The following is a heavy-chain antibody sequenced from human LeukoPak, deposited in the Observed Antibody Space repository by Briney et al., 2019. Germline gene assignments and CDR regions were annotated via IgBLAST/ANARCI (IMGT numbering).Heavy chain of an antibody. CDR3: ARGPRGCRGFGVNFEY. J-gene: IGHJ4*02. D-gene: IGHD3-10*01. CDR2: ANSDESTI. Sequence: GGSLRLSCEGSGFPLGSYWMHWVRQAPGKGLDWVARANSDESTIDYADSVRGRFTVSRDNDKNTVYLQMNSLRVDDTGVYFCARGPRGCRGFGVNFEYWGQGVLVIVSS. V-gene: IGHV3-74*01. CDR1: GFPLGSYW.